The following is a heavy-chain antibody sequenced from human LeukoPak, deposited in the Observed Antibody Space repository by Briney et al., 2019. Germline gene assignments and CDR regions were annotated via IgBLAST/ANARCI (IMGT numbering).Heavy chain of an antibody. CDR1: GFTVSSNY. V-gene: IGHV3-53*01. J-gene: IGHJ6*02. Sequence: GGSLRLSCAASGFTVSSNYMSWVCQAPGKGLEWVSVIYSGGSTYYADSVKGRFTISRDNSKNTLYLQMNSLRAEDTAVYYCARDGYNSFYYYGMDVWGQGTTVTVSS. D-gene: IGHD5-24*01. CDR2: IYSGGST. CDR3: ARDGYNSFYYYGMDV.